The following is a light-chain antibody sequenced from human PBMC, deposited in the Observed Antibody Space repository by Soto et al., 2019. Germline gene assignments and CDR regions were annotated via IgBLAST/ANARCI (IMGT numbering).Light chain of an antibody. Sequence: DIQMTQSPSSLSASVGDRVTITCRASQSISSYLNWYQQKPGKAPKLLIYAASSLQSWVPSRFSGSGSGTDFTLTISSLQPEDFATYNCQRSYSTPLSFGPGNKVDI. V-gene: IGKV1-39*01. CDR1: QSISSY. CDR2: AAS. CDR3: QRSYSTPLS. J-gene: IGKJ3*01.